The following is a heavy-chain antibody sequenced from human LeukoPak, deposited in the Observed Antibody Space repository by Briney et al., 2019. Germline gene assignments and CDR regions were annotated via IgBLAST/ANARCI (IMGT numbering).Heavy chain of an antibody. CDR1: GGSFSGYY. D-gene: IGHD2-2*01. J-gene: IGHJ3*02. CDR3: ARKYCSGPSCSYAFDI. Sequence: SETLSLTCAVYGGSFSGYYWSWLRQSPGKGLEWIGEISYSGYTNYNPSLESRVTISVDTSKNQFSLRLRSVTAADTAVYFCARKYCSGPSCSYAFDIWGQGTMVAVSS. V-gene: IGHV4-34*01. CDR2: ISYSGYT.